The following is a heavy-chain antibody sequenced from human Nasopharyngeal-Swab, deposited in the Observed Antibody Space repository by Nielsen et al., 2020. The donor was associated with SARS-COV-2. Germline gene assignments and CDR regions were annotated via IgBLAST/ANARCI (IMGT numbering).Heavy chain of an antibody. CDR1: GYTFTSYG. Sequence: ASVKVSCKASGYTFTSYGISWGRQAPGQGLEWTGWISAYNGNTNYAQKPQGRVTMTTDTSTSPAYMELRSLRSDDTAVYYCARGRRRYFYYDYVWGSYPVGGYFDYWGQGTLVTVSS. D-gene: IGHD3-16*02. J-gene: IGHJ4*02. CDR2: ISAYNGNT. CDR3: ARGRRRYFYYDYVWGSYPVGGYFDY. V-gene: IGHV1-18*04.